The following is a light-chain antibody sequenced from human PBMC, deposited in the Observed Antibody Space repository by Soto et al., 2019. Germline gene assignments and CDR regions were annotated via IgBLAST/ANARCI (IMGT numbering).Light chain of an antibody. V-gene: IGKV3-11*01. J-gene: IGKJ4*01. CDR1: QSVDNY. CDR3: HQRRTWPSVT. Sequence: EVVLTQSPATLSLSPGDRATLSCRASQSVDNYLTWYQQRPGQAPRLLIFGASNRASGVPARFRGSGSGTDFTLTITSLEPEDFAVYYCHQRRTWPSVTFGGGTKVEI. CDR2: GAS.